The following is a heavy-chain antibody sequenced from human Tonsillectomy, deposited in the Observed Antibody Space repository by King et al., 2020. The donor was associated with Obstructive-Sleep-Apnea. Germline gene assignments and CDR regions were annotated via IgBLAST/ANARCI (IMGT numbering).Heavy chain of an antibody. J-gene: IGHJ4*02. Sequence: QLQESGSGLVKPSQTLSLTCAVSGGSISSGGYSWSWIRQPPGKGLEWIGYIYHSGSTYYNPSLKSRVTISVDRSKNQFSLKLSSVTAADTAVYYCAREAMVRGVIDYWGQGTLVTVSS. V-gene: IGHV4-30-2*01. CDR3: AREAMVRGVIDY. D-gene: IGHD3-10*01. CDR2: IYHSGST. CDR1: GGSISSGGYS.